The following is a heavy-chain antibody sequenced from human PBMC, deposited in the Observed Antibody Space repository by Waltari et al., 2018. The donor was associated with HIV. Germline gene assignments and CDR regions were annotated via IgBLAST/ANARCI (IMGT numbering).Heavy chain of an antibody. CDR3: ARHALRVGAAYWNFDL. CDR1: GGSVSSSSYI. J-gene: IGHJ2*01. D-gene: IGHD1-26*01. V-gene: IGHV4-39*01. CDR2: IYYTGRA. Sequence: QLQLQESGPGLVKPSETLSLTCTVSGGSVSSSSYIWGWIRQPPGKGLEWIGRIYYTGRAYYNPSLKSRVTISVDTSKNQFSLKVTSVTAADTAVYYCARHALRVGAAYWNFDLWGRGTLVTVSS.